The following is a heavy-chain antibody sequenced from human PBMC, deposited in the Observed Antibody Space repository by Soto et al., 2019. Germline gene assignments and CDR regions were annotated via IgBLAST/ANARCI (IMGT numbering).Heavy chain of an antibody. D-gene: IGHD6-19*01. CDR3: ARLFGQYSSGWYKAS. Sequence: PSETLSLTCAVSGGSISSSNWWSWVRQPPGKGLEWIGEIYHSGSTNYNPSLKSRVTISVDKSKNQFSLKLSSVTAADTAVYYCARLFGQYSSGWYKASWGQGTLVTVPQ. CDR2: IYHSGST. CDR1: GGSISSSNW. J-gene: IGHJ4*02. V-gene: IGHV4-4*02.